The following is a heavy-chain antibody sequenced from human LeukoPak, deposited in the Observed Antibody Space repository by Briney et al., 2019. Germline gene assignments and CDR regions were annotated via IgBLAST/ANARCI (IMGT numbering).Heavy chain of an antibody. CDR2: INPNSGGT. CDR3: AREPMVRDFNWFDP. D-gene: IGHD3-10*01. V-gene: IGHV1-2*06. CDR1: GYTFTGYY. Sequence: ASVKVSCKASGYTFTGYYIHWVRQAPGQGLEWKGRINPNSGGTNYAQKFQGRVTMTRDTSISTAYMELNRLTSDDTAVYYCAREPMVRDFNWFDPWGQGTLVTVSS. J-gene: IGHJ5*02.